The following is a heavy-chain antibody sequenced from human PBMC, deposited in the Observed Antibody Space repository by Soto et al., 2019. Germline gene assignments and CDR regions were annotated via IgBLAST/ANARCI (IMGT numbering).Heavy chain of an antibody. J-gene: IGHJ4*02. Sequence: QAQLVQSGAEVKKPGASLKVSCKASGYTFTSYAMHWVRQMRQAPGQRLEWMGWINAGNGDTKYSQKFQGRVTITRDTSASTAYMELSSLRSEDTAVYYSARDPAGIPVAANFDYWGQGTLVTVSS. CDR2: INAGNGDT. CDR3: ARDPAGIPVAANFDY. V-gene: IGHV1-3*01. CDR1: GYTFTSYA. D-gene: IGHD6-19*01.